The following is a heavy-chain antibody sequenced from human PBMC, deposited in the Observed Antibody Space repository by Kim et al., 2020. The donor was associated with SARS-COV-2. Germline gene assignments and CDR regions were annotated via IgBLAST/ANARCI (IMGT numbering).Heavy chain of an antibody. CDR3: ARVRGGYVPTISHYDGID. Sequence: SETLSLTCAVYGGSFSAYYWSWIRQPPGKGLEWIGEINFTGSTNYNPSLKSRVTISVDTSKNKFSLKLSSVTAADTAVFYCARVRGGYVPTISHYDGID. J-gene: IGHJ6*01. V-gene: IGHV4-34*01. CDR1: GGSFSAYY. D-gene: IGHD5-12*01. CDR2: INFTGST.